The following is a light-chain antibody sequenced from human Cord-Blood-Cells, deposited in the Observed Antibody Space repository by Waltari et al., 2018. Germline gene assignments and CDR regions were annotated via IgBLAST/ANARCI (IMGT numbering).Light chain of an antibody. J-gene: IGKJ5*01. CDR1: QSISSW. CDR3: QQYNSYPNT. Sequence: DIQMTQSPSTLSASVGATVTITCRASQSISSWLAWYQQKPGKAPKLLIYKASSLESGVPSRFSGSGSGTDFTLTISSLQPDDFATYYCQQYNSYPNTFGQGTRLEIK. CDR2: KAS. V-gene: IGKV1-5*03.